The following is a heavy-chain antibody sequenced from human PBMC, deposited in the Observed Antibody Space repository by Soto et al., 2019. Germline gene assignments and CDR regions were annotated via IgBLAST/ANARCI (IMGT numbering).Heavy chain of an antibody. V-gene: IGHV3-23*01. J-gene: IGHJ4*02. Sequence: EVQSLESGGGLVQPGGSLRLSCAASGFTFNAYAMTWVRQAPGKGLEWVSAIGGSGGNRYYAASVKGRFTISRDNSKDTVDLQMNRLRVEDTAVYYCARVASDYINSVDHWGQGILVTVSS. CDR3: ARVASDYINSVDH. D-gene: IGHD4-4*01. CDR1: GFTFNAYA. CDR2: IGGSGGNR.